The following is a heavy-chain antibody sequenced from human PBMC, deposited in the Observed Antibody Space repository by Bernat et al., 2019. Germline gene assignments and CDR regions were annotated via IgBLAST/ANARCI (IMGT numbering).Heavy chain of an antibody. CDR1: GLTFSSHA. J-gene: IGHJ4*02. CDR2: ISGSGDST. V-gene: IGHV3-23*01. CDR3: ARYSCSSTSCYPRTFDY. D-gene: IGHD2-2*01. Sequence: EVQLLESGGGLVQPGGSLRLSCAASGLTFSSHAMSWVRQAPGKGLEWVSTISGSGDSTYYADSVKGRFTISRDNSKNTLYLQMHSLRADDTAIYYCARYSCSSTSCYPRTFDYWGQGILVTVSS.